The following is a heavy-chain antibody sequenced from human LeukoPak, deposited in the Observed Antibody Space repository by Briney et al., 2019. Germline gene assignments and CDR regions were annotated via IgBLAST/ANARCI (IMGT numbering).Heavy chain of an antibody. Sequence: GGSLRLSCAASGFTFSSYSMHRVRQAPGKGLEYVSGINTNGSTTYYVNFVKGRFTISRDNSKNTLYLQMGSLRAEDMAVYYCARGVGDYWGQGTLVTVSS. V-gene: IGHV3-64*01. CDR3: ARGVGDY. J-gene: IGHJ4*02. CDR1: GFTFSSYS. D-gene: IGHD2-15*01. CDR2: INTNGSTT.